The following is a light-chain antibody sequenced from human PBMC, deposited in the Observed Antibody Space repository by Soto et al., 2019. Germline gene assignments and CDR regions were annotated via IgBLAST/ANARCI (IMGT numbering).Light chain of an antibody. CDR1: QSVTSNY. CDR3: QQYGSSPGT. CDR2: GAS. V-gene: IGKV3-20*01. J-gene: IGKJ1*01. Sequence: EIVLTQSAGPLSLSPGERATLSCKSSQSVTSNYLAWYQQKPGQAPRLIIFGASIRDTGIPDRFSGSGSGTDFTLTISRLESEDVAVYYCQQYGSSPGTFGQGTKVDIK.